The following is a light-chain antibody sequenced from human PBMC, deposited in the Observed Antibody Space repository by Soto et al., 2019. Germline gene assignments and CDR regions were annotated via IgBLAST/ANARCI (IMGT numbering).Light chain of an antibody. Sequence: QSVLTQPPSVSGAPGQRVTISCTGGTSNIGAGYDVHWYQQLPGTAPKLLIYGNNNRPSGVPDRFSVSKSGASASLAITGLQPEDEADYYCQSYDNSLRGSEVFGGGTQLTVL. V-gene: IGLV1-40*01. CDR3: QSYDNSLRGSEV. CDR2: GNN. J-gene: IGLJ2*01. CDR1: TSNIGAGYD.